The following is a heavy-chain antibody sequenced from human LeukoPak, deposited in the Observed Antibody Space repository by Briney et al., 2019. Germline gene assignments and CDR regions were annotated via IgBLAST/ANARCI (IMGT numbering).Heavy chain of an antibody. CDR2: IYYSGST. CDR1: GGSINSGDYY. J-gene: IGHJ3*02. CDR3: AREGSLWFGEFNAFDI. D-gene: IGHD3-10*01. V-gene: IGHV4-30-4*01. Sequence: SETLSLTCTVSGGSINSGDYYWSWIRQPPGKGLEWIGFIYYSGSTYYNPSLKSRVTISVDRSKNQFSLKLSSVTAADTAVYYCAREGSLWFGEFNAFDIWGQGTMVTVSS.